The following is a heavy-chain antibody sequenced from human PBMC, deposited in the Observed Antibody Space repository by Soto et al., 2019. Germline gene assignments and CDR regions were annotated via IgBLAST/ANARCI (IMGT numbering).Heavy chain of an antibody. Sequence: ASVKVSCKASGYTLTGYYMHWVRQAPGQGLEWMGWINPNSGGTNYAQKFQGWVTMTRDTSISTAYMELSRLRSDDTAVYYCARGRYCSSTSCYASFYYGMDVWG. V-gene: IGHV1-2*04. CDR2: INPNSGGT. D-gene: IGHD2-2*01. CDR3: ARGRYCSSTSCYASFYYGMDV. CDR1: GYTLTGYY. J-gene: IGHJ6*02.